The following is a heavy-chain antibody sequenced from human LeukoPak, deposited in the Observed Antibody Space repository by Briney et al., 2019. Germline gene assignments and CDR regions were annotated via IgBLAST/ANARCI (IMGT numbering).Heavy chain of an antibody. D-gene: IGHD5-18*01. CDR2: INSDGSST. Sequence: PGGSLRPSCAASGFTFSSYWMHWVRQAPGKGLVWVSRINSDGSSTSYADSVKGRFTISRDNAKNTLYLQMNSLRAEDTAVYYCAREGSYGSTTFDYWGQGTLVTVSS. CDR3: AREGSYGSTTFDY. CDR1: GFTFSSYW. J-gene: IGHJ4*02. V-gene: IGHV3-74*01.